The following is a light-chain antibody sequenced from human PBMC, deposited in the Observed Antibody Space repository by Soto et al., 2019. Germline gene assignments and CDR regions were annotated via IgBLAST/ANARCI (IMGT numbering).Light chain of an antibody. Sequence: QSALIQPASVSGSPGQSLTISCAGTSSDVGSYNLVSWYQQNPGKAPKLMVYEGSKRPSGVSNRFSVSKSGNTASLTISGLQAEDEADYYCCSYAGTNTWVFGGGTKLTVL. J-gene: IGLJ3*02. CDR3: CSYAGTNTWV. CDR2: EGS. V-gene: IGLV2-23*01. CDR1: SSDVGSYNL.